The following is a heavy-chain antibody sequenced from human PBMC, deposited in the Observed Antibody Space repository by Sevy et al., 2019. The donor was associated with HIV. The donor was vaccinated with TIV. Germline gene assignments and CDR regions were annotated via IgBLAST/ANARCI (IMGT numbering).Heavy chain of an antibody. CDR1: GFTFNTYA. J-gene: IGHJ2*01. V-gene: IGHV3-23*01. D-gene: IGHD3-9*01. CDR2: IGGRGSAT. CDR3: AKHFIPDISDGWFFDV. Sequence: GGSLRLSCGASGFTFNTYAMSWVRQTPRKGLEWVASIGGRGSATIYAYSVKGRFTISRDNSRNILYLQLNSLRVEDSALYYCAKHFIPDISDGWFFDVWGRGTLVTVSS.